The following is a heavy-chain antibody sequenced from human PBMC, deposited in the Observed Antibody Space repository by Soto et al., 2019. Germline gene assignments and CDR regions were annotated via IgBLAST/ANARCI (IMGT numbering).Heavy chain of an antibody. CDR1: GFTFDDYA. D-gene: IGHD2-21*02. V-gene: IGHV3-9*01. CDR2: ISWNSGSI. J-gene: IGHJ6*03. CDR3: AKDIQGTAVFYYYLDF. Sequence: EVQLVESGGGLVQPGRSLRLSCAASGFTFDDYAMHWVRQAPGKGLEWVSGISWNSGSIGYADSVKGRFTISRDNAKNSLYLQMNSLRAEDTALYYCAKDIQGTAVFYYYLDFWGKGTTVTVSS.